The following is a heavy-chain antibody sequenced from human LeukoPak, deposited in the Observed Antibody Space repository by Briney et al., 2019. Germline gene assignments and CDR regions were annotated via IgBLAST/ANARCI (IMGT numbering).Heavy chain of an antibody. CDR2: ISSSSSYI. Sequence: GGSLRLSCAASGFTFSSYSMNWVRQAPGKGLEWVSSISSSSSYIYYADSVKGRFTISRDNAKNSLYLQMNSLRAEDTAVYYCARSGGKIFGVAFSYYYSGMDVWGQGTTVTVSS. CDR3: ARSGGKIFGVAFSYYYSGMDV. J-gene: IGHJ6*02. CDR1: GFTFSSYS. D-gene: IGHD3-3*01. V-gene: IGHV3-21*01.